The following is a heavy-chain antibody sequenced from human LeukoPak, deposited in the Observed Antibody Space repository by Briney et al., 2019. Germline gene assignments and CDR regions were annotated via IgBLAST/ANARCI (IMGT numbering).Heavy chain of an antibody. CDR3: AGDETGDLRFDP. D-gene: IGHD7-27*01. J-gene: IGHJ5*02. CDR2: IWYDGSNK. CDR1: GXTFSSYG. V-gene: IGHV3-33*01. Sequence: GGSLRLSCAASGXTFSSYGLHWVRQAPGKGLEWVAVIWYDGSNKYYADSVKGRFTISRDNSKNTLYLQMNSLRAEDTAVYYCAGDETGDLRFDPWGQGTLVTVSS.